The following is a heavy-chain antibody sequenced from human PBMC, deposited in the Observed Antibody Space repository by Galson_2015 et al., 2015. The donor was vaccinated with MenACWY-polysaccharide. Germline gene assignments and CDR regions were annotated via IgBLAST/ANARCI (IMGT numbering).Heavy chain of an antibody. Sequence: SVKVSCKASGYTFTGYYMHWVRQAPGQGLEWIGWINPNSGGTNYAQKFQGRVTMTGDTSISTAYMELSRLRSDDTAVYYCARVFDYGDIYYYYGMDDWGQGTTVTVSS. CDR1: GYTFTGYY. CDR2: INPNSGGT. CDR3: ARVFDYGDIYYYYGMDD. V-gene: IGHV1-2*02. D-gene: IGHD4-17*01. J-gene: IGHJ6*02.